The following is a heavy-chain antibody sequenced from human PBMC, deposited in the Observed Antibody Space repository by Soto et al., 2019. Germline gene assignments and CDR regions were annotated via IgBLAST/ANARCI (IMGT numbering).Heavy chain of an antibody. V-gene: IGHV3-23*01. CDR3: AKWYLVPADMDFDY. J-gene: IGHJ4*02. Sequence: GGSLRLSCAASGFSINNYGIHWVRQAPGKGLEWVSAISGSGGSTYYADSVKGRFTISRDNSKNTLYLQMNSLRAEDTAVYYCAKWYLVPADMDFDYWGQGTLVTVSS. CDR1: GFSINNYG. D-gene: IGHD2-2*01. CDR2: ISGSGGST.